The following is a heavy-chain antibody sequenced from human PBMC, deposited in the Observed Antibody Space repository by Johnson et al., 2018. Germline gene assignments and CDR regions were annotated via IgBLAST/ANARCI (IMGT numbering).Heavy chain of an antibody. CDR3: AKVALRYFDWLHAAFDI. Sequence: QLVESGGGVVQPGRSLRLSCAASGFTFRSYGMHWVRQAPGKGLAWVAVISYDGSNKYYADSVKGRFTLSRDNSKNTLYMKMNSLRVEETAVYYCAKVALRYFDWLHAAFDIWGQGTMVTVSS. D-gene: IGHD3-9*01. CDR2: ISYDGSNK. J-gene: IGHJ3*02. CDR1: GFTFRSYG. V-gene: IGHV3-30*18.